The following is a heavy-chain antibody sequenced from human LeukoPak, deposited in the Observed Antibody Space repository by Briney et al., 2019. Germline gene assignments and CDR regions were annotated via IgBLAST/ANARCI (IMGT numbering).Heavy chain of an antibody. J-gene: IGHJ4*02. D-gene: IGHD3-10*01. CDR1: GDSVSNGNYY. V-gene: IGHV4-61*03. Sequence: SETLSLTCTVSGDSVSNGNYYWSWLRQPPGKALEWIGYIYYTGKAYYNPSLEGRVTILVDTSRNHFSVKLSSVTAADTAVYYCARSQNYYGSGDYWSQGTLVTVSS. CDR3: ARSQNYYGSGDY. CDR2: IYYTGKA.